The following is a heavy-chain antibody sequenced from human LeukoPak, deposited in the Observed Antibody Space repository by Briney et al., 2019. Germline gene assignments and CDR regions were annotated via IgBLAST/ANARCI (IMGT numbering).Heavy chain of an antibody. D-gene: IGHD3-16*01. Sequence: SVKVSCKASGGTFSSYAISWVRQAPGQGLEWMGGIIPTFGTANYAQKFQGRVTITTDESTSTAYMELSSLRSEDTAVYYCARADYDYVWGGTTLDYWGQGTLVTVS. CDR1: GGTFSSYA. V-gene: IGHV1-69*05. CDR2: IIPTFGTA. CDR3: ARADYDYVWGGTTLDY. J-gene: IGHJ4*02.